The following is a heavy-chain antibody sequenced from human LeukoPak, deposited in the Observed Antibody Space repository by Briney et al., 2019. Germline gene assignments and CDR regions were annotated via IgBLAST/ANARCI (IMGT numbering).Heavy chain of an antibody. J-gene: IGHJ4*02. CDR3: ARAGSYRFDY. CDR1: GFTFDDYG. CDR2: INSNGITT. Sequence: GGSLRLSCAASGFTFDDYGMSWVRQAPGKGLVWVSRINSNGITTNYADSVKGRFTIFRDNAKNTLYLQMNSLRVEDTAVYYCARAGSYRFDYWGQGTLVTVSS. D-gene: IGHD3-16*02. V-gene: IGHV3-74*01.